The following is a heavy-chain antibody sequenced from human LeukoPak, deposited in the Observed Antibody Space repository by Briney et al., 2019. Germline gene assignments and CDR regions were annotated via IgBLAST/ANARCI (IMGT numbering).Heavy chain of an antibody. V-gene: IGHV3-48*03. J-gene: IGHJ4*02. D-gene: IGHD3-10*01. CDR1: GFTFSSYE. CDR3: TTYGSGRKFDY. Sequence: SGGSLRLSCAASGFTFSSYEMNWVRQAPGKGLEWVSYISSSGSTIYYADSVKGRFTISRDNAKNSLYLQMNSLKSEDTAVYYCTTYGSGRKFDYWGQGILVTVSS. CDR2: ISSSGSTI.